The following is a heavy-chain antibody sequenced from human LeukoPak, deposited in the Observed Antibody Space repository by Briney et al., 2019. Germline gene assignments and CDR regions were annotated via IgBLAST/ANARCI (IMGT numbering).Heavy chain of an antibody. CDR2: INSDGSST. CDR1: GFTFSSYW. V-gene: IGHV3-74*01. CDR3: ARVEDGYNWIRNNSYSYYGMDV. D-gene: IGHD5-24*01. J-gene: IGHJ6*02. Sequence: GGSLRLSCAASGFTFSSYWMHWVRQAPGKGLVWVSRINSDGSSTSYADSVKGRFTISRDNAKNTLYLQMNSLRAEDTAVYYCARVEDGYNWIRNNSYSYYGMDVWGQGTTVTVSS.